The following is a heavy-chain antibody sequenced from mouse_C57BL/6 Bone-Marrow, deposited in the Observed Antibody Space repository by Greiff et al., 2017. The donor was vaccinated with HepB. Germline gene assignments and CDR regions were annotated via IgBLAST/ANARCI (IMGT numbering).Heavy chain of an antibody. J-gene: IGHJ1*03. V-gene: IGHV1-22*01. CDR2: INPNNGGT. CDR1: GYTFTDYN. CDR3: AREVLRYEYFDV. Sequence: EVQLQQSGPELVKPGASVKMSCKASGYTFTDYNIHWVKQSHGKSLEWIGYINPNNGGTSYNQKFKGKATLTVNKSSSTAYMELRSLTSEDSAVYYCAREVLRYEYFDVWGTGTTVTVSS. D-gene: IGHD1-1*01.